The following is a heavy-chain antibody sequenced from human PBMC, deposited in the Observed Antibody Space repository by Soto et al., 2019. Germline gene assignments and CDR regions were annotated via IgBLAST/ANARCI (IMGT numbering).Heavy chain of an antibody. CDR3: ARVPDR. CDR1: GGSISGVYYS. Sequence: PSETLSLTCAVSGGSISGVYYSWSWIRQSPGEGLEWIGYIYHSGSTYYNPSLKSRVTISVDRSKNQFSLKLSSVTAADTAVYYCARVPDRWGQGTLVTVSS. CDR2: IYHSGST. D-gene: IGHD2-2*01. V-gene: IGHV4-30-2*06. J-gene: IGHJ5*02.